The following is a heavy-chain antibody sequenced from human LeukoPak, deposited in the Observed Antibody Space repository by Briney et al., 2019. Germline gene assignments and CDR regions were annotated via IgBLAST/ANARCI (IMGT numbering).Heavy chain of an antibody. CDR1: GYSISSGYY. CDR2: IYHSGST. CDR3: ARGGFSYSYGYY. D-gene: IGHD5-18*01. V-gene: IGHV4-38-2*02. Sequence: SSETLSLTCTVSGYSISSGYYWGWIRQPPGKGLEWIGEIYHSGSTNYNPSLKSRVTISVDKSKNQFSLKLSSVTAADTAVYYCARGGFSYSYGYYWGQGTLVTVSS. J-gene: IGHJ4*02.